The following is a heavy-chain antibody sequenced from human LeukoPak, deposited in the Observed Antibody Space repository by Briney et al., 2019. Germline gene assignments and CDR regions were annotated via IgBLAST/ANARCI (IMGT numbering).Heavy chain of an antibody. CDR1: GGSFSGYY. J-gene: IGHJ3*02. V-gene: IGHV4-34*01. CDR2: INHSGST. Sequence: SETLSLTCAVSGGSFSGYYWSWIRQPPGKGLEWIGEINHSGSTYYNPSLKSRVTISLDTSKNQFSLNVSSVTAADTSVYYCARRRRIYGDYFVRAFDIWRQGTMVTVSS. D-gene: IGHD4-17*01. CDR3: ARRRRIYGDYFVRAFDI.